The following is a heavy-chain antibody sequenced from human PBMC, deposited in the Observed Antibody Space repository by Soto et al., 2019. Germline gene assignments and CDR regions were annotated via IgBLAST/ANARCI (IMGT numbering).Heavy chain of an antibody. CDR3: ARMGGYDYLDN. CDR2: MKNEGNER. V-gene: IGHV3-7*01. CDR1: GFTFSTCW. D-gene: IGHD5-12*01. J-gene: IGHJ4*02. Sequence: GGSLRLSCAASGFTFSTCWMSWVRKAPGKGLEWVANMKNEGNERDFVDIVKGRFTISRDNAKNALYVQMNSLRAEDTAVFYCARMGGYDYLDNWGQGTLVTVSS.